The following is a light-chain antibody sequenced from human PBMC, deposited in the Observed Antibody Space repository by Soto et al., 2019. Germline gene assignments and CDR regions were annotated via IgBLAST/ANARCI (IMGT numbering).Light chain of an antibody. CDR3: QQYDSSPTT. J-gene: IGKJ1*01. Sequence: EIVMTQSPATLSVSPGERATLSCRASQSVSSHLAWYQQRPGQPPRLLIYGASSRATGIPDRFSGSGSGTVFTLTISRREPEDFAVYVCQQYDSSPTTFGQGTKVDIK. CDR2: GAS. CDR1: QSVSSH. V-gene: IGKV3-20*01.